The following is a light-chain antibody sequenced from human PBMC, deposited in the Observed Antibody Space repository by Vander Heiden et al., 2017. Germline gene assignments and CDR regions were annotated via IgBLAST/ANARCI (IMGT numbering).Light chain of an antibody. J-gene: IGKJ4*02. Sequence: DIQVTQSPSSVSASVGARVTITCRASQGINGWLAWYQQRPGKAPQLLIYAASSLHTGVPSRFRGSGFGTEYTLTISSLQPEDFGTYFCQQAHTFPRTFGGGTRVEIK. CDR3: QQAHTFPRT. CDR1: QGINGW. V-gene: IGKV1-12*01. CDR2: AAS.